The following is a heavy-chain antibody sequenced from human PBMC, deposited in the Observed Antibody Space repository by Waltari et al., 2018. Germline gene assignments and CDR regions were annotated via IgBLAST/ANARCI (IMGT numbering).Heavy chain of an antibody. CDR2: IYYSGST. CDR3: AREGSGSSYYYYGMDV. CDR1: GGAIRGSH. V-gene: IGHV4-59*01. D-gene: IGHD6-13*01. Sequence: QVQLQESGPGLVKPSATLSLTCPVSGGAIRGSHWSWIRHAPGKGLEWIGYIYYSGSTNYNPSLKSRVTISVDTSRNQFSLKLSSVTAADTAVYYCAREGSGSSYYYYGMDVWGQGTTVTVSS. J-gene: IGHJ6*02.